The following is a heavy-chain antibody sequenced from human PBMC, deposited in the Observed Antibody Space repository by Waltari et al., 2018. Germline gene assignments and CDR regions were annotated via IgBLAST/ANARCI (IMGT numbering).Heavy chain of an antibody. CDR1: GYTFTDYY. CDR2: VYSQARET. Sequence: EVQLVQSGAEVKKPGATVKISCKVSGYTFTDYYMPWVQQAPGKGLGWMGMVYSQARETGYAEKFQGRVTITADECTSTAYMGLISLRSDVTALYYCARADYSIYVGQNWYFDLWGRGTLVTVSS. J-gene: IGHJ2*01. CDR3: ARADYSIYVGQNWYFDL. V-gene: IGHV1-69-2*01. D-gene: IGHD4-4*01.